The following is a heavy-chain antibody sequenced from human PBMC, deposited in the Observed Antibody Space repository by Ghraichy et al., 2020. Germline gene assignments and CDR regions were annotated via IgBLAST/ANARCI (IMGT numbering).Heavy chain of an antibody. CDR2: IKHSGTA. Sequence: SETLSLTCAVYGESFTGYYWSWIRQPPGRGLEWIGEIKHSGTATYNPSLKRRLNTSVETSKNQFFLKLSSVTTADTAVYYCARKKGGSNSFDTWGQGTLVTVSS. J-gene: IGHJ5*02. D-gene: IGHD5-24*01. CDR3: ARKKGGSNSFDT. CDR1: GESFTGYY. V-gene: IGHV4-34*01.